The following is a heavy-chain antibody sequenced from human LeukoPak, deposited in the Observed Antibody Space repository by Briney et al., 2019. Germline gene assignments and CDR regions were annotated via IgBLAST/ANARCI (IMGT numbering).Heavy chain of an antibody. CDR1: GFTFSSYA. CDR2: ISGSGGAT. V-gene: IGHV3-23*01. D-gene: IGHD3-3*01. Sequence: GGSLRLSCAASGFTFSSYAMSWVRQAPGKGLEWVSAISGSGGATYYADSVKGRFTISRDNSKNTLYLQMNSLRAEDTAVYYCAKVPVFSLTVSEVVTDDAFDIWGQGTIVTVSS. J-gene: IGHJ3*02. CDR3: AKVPVFSLTVSEVVTDDAFDI.